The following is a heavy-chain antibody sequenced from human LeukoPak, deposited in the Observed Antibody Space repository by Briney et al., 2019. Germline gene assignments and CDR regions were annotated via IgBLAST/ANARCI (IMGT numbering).Heavy chain of an antibody. D-gene: IGHD3-10*02. CDR1: GFTFDDYG. CDR2: INWNGGST. Sequence: PGGSLRLSCAASGFTFDDYGMSWVRQAPGKGLEWVSGINWNGGSTGYADSVKGRFTISRDNAKNSLYLQMNSLRAEDTAVYYCAELGITMIGGVWGKGTTVTVSS. V-gene: IGHV3-20*04. CDR3: AELGITMIGGV. J-gene: IGHJ6*04.